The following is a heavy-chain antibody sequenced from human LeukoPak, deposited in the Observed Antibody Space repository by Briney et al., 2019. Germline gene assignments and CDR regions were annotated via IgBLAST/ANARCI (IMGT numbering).Heavy chain of an antibody. CDR3: ARGFGGSSGSSDYYGMDV. CDR2: IIPSLDIV. V-gene: IGHV1-69*10. D-gene: IGHD6-19*01. J-gene: IGHJ6*01. Sequence: AVKVSCKASGATFNNYVITWVRQAPGQGLEWMALIIPSLDIVNYAQTFQDRLTITADKSTSTAYMELRSLRSEDTAVYYCARGFGGSSGSSDYYGMDVWGQGPRVSVSS. CDR1: GATFNNYV.